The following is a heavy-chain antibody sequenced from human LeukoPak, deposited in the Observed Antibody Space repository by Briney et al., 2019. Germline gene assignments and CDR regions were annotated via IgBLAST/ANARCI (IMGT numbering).Heavy chain of an antibody. Sequence: GASVQVSCKASGGTFSNYAISWVRQAPGQGLEWMGGITPIFATPSYAQKFQGRVTITADEATSTAYMELSGLRSEDTAVYYCAMWAGYCRITNCYSAFDYWGQGTLVTVSS. J-gene: IGHJ4*02. V-gene: IGHV1-69*13. CDR1: GGTFSNYA. CDR3: AMWAGYCRITNCYSAFDY. CDR2: ITPIFATP. D-gene: IGHD2-2*02.